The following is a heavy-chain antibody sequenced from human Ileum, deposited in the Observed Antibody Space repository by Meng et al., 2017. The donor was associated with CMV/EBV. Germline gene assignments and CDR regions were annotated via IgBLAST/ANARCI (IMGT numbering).Heavy chain of an antibody. CDR1: GGSSSRGSYQ. CDR2: IYTSGSN. Sequence: RVSVPGLVKLPQTLTFTCTVSGGSSSRGSYQWSWIRPTDGKGLKWIGRIYTSGSNNYNPSLKRRVTISVDTSKNQFSLKLSSVTDADTAVYYGARDSYSSSWAMDYWGQGTLVTVSS. D-gene: IGHD6-13*01. V-gene: IGHV4-61*02. J-gene: IGHJ4*02. CDR3: ARDSYSSSWAMDY.